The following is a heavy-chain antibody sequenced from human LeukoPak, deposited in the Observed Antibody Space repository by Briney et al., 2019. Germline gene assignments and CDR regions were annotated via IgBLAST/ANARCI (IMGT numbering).Heavy chain of an antibody. CDR2: ISSSSTYT. J-gene: IGHJ4*02. CDR3: AIYRTYGDRDY. CDR1: GLTFSDYY. Sequence: GGSLRLSCAASGLTFSDYYMSWIRQAPGKGLEWVSYISSSSTYTNYADSVKGRFTISRDNAKNSLYLQMNSLRAEDTAVYYCAIYRTYGDRDYWGQGTLVTVSS. D-gene: IGHD4-17*01. V-gene: IGHV3-11*06.